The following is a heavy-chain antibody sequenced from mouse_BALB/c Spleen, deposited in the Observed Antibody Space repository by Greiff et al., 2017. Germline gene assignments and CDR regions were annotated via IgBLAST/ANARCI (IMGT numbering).Heavy chain of an antibody. J-gene: IGHJ2*01. V-gene: IGHV1-15*01. D-gene: IGHD1-1*01. CDR1: GYTFTDYK. CDR2: IDPETGGT. Sequence: QVQLQQSGAELVRPGASVTLSCKASGYTFTDYKMHWVKQTPVHGLEWIGAIDPETGGTAYNQKFKGKATLTADKSSSTAYMELRSLTSEDSAVYYCRYYYGSRGYYFDYWGQGTTLTVSS. CDR3: RYYYGSRGYYFDY.